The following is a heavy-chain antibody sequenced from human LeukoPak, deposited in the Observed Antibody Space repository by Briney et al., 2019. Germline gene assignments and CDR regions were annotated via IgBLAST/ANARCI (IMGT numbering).Heavy chain of an antibody. CDR2: INHSGST. CDR1: GGSFSGYY. D-gene: IGHD3-10*01. J-gene: IGHJ3*02. V-gene: IGHV4-34*01. CDR3: ARDVLRAFDI. Sequence: SETLSLTCAVYGGSFSGYYWSWIRQPPGKGLEWIGEINHSGSTNYNPSLKSRVTISVDTSKNQFSLKLSSVTAADTAVYYCARDVLRAFDIWGQGTMVTVSS.